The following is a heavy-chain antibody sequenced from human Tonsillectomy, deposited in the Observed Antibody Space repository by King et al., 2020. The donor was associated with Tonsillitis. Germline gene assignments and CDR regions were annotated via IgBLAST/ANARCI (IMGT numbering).Heavy chain of an antibody. CDR1: GFTFSSYS. D-gene: IGHD3-22*01. CDR3: ARDSLALRGSSGYSPFDY. V-gene: IGHV3-21*01. CDR2: ISSSSIYI. Sequence: QLVQSGGGLVKPGGSLRLSCAASGFTFSSYSMKWVRQAPGKGLELVASISSSSIYIYYADSVKGRFTISSDNAKKSLYLQMNSQRAEDTAVYYCARDSLALRGSSGYSPFDYWGQGTLVTVSS. J-gene: IGHJ4*02.